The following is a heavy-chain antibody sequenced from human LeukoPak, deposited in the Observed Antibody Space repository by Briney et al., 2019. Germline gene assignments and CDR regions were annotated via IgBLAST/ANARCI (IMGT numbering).Heavy chain of an antibody. CDR1: GFTFSSYS. V-gene: IGHV3-30*18. CDR3: AKDKYSSGWYPSN. Sequence: QTGRSLRLSCAASGFTFSSYSMNWVRQAPGKGLEWVAVISYDGSNKYYADSVKGRFTISRDNSKNTLYLQMNSLRAEDTAVYYCAKDKYSSGWYPSNWGQGTLVTVSS. CDR2: ISYDGSNK. D-gene: IGHD6-19*01. J-gene: IGHJ4*02.